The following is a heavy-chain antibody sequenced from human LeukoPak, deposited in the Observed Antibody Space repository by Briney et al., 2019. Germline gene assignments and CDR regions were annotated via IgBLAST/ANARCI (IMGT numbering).Heavy chain of an antibody. CDR3: ARARFYSGSYGN. Sequence: PSETLSLTCTVSGYSISSGYYWGWIRQPPGKGLEWIGSIYHSGSTNYNPSLKSRVTISVDTSKNQFSLKLSSVTAADTAVYYCARARFYSGSYGNWGQGTLVTVSS. D-gene: IGHD1-26*01. CDR1: GYSISSGYY. CDR2: IYHSGST. J-gene: IGHJ4*02. V-gene: IGHV4-38-2*02.